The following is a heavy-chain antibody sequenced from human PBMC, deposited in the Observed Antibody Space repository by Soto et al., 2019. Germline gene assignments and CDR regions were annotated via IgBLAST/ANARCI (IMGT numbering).Heavy chain of an antibody. Sequence: GGSLRLSCAASGFTFSSYGMHWVRQAPGKGLEWVAVISYDGSNKYYADSVKGRFTISRDNSKNTLYLQMNSLRAEDTAVYYCAKDRIGQQWLASFQHWGQGTLVTVSS. CDR2: ISYDGSNK. D-gene: IGHD6-19*01. J-gene: IGHJ1*01. V-gene: IGHV3-30*18. CDR1: GFTFSSYG. CDR3: AKDRIGQQWLASFQH.